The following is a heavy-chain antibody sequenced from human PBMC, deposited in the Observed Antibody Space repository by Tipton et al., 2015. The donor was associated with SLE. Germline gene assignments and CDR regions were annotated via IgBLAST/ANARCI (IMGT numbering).Heavy chain of an antibody. CDR3: ARGEAVAVAYFDY. CDR1: GGSISSHY. CDR2: IYYSGST. V-gene: IGHV4-59*11. D-gene: IGHD6-19*01. Sequence: LRLSCTVSGGSISSHYWSWIRQPPGKGLEWIGYIYYSGSTNYNPSLKSRVTISVDTSKNQFSLKLSSVTAADTAVYYCARGEAVAVAYFDYWGQGTLVTVSS. J-gene: IGHJ4*02.